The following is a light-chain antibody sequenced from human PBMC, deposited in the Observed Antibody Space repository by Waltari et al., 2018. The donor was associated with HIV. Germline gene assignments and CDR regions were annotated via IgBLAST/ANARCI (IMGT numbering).Light chain of an antibody. V-gene: IGKV2D-29*01. CDR3: MQSIKLPLT. CDR2: EVS. Sequence: IVLTQTLLSPSVTPGQPASISCKSSQSLLPTDGKTYSYWYLQKAGQPPQLLINEVSNRFSRVPDRFSGGGSGTEFSLKISRVEAEDVGIYYCMQSIKLPLTFGGGTKVEIK. J-gene: IGKJ4*01. CDR1: QSLLPTDGKTY.